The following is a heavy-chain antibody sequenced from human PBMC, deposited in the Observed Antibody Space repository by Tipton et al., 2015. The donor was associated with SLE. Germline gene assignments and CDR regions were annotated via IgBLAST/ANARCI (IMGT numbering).Heavy chain of an antibody. D-gene: IGHD3-10*01. J-gene: IGHJ3*02. Sequence: QLVQSGPEAKKPGASVKVSCKASGYTFTGYYMHWVRHAPGQGLEWMGWINPNSGGTNYAQKFQGRVTMTRDTSISTAYMELSRLRSEDTAVYYCAKTSWSGDDAFDIWGQGTMVTVSS. CDR3: AKTSWSGDDAFDI. V-gene: IGHV1-2*02. CDR1: GYTFTGYY. CDR2: INPNSGGT.